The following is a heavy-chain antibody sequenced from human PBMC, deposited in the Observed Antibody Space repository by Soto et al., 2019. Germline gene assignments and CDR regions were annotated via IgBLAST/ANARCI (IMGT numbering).Heavy chain of an antibody. CDR3: ARSKQYYYDSSGYYYPSGYYYYGMDV. V-gene: IGHV1-3*01. Sequence: ASVKVSCKASGYTFANYAMHWVRQAPGQRLEWMGWINVGTRNIKYSQKFKGRVTITRDTSATTAYMELSSLRSEDTAVYYCARSKQYYYDSSGYYYPSGYYYYGMDVWGQGTTVTVSS. CDR2: INVGTRNI. J-gene: IGHJ6*02. D-gene: IGHD3-22*01. CDR1: GYTFANYA.